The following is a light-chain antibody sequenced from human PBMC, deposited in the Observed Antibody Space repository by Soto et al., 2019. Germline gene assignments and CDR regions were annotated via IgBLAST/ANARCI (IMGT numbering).Light chain of an antibody. Sequence: EVVLTQSPATLSLSPGERATLSCRASQSVTSSYLAWYQQKPGQAPRLLIYGASSRATGIPDRFSGSGSGTDFTLTISRLEPEDFAVYYCQRYGSSPLYTFGQGTKLEIK. CDR2: GAS. CDR1: QSVTSSY. V-gene: IGKV3-20*01. J-gene: IGKJ2*01. CDR3: QRYGSSPLYT.